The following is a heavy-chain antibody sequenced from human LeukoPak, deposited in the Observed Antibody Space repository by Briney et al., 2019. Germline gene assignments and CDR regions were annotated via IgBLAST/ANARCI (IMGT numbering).Heavy chain of an antibody. CDR3: AKSNGYGLVDI. V-gene: IGHV4-4*07. CDR1: VVSMNGYY. Sequence: PSETLSLTCSVSVVSMNGYYWSWLRQSAGNRLEWIGHVDSSGNTNYNPSLESRVTISLDTSRNQFSLKLNSVTAADTAVYYCAKSNGYGLVDIWGQGTMVTVSS. CDR2: VDSSGNT. D-gene: IGHD3-10*01. J-gene: IGHJ3*02.